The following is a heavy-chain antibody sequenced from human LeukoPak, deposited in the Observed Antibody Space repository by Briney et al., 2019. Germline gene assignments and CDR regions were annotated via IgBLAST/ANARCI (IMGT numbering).Heavy chain of an antibody. CDR3: ARYCSSTSCYENWFDP. V-gene: IGHV3-11*04. CDR1: GFTFSDYY. Sequence: MTGGSLRLSCAASGFTFSDYYMSWIRQAPGKGLEWVSYISSSGSTIYYADSVKGRFTISRDNAKNSLYLQMNSLRAEDTAVYYCARYCSSTSCYENWFDPWGQGTLVTVSP. CDR2: ISSSGSTI. J-gene: IGHJ5*02. D-gene: IGHD2-2*01.